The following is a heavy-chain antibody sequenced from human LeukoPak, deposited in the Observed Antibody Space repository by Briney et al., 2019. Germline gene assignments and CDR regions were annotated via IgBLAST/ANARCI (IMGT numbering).Heavy chain of an antibody. J-gene: IGHJ4*02. CDR1: GEPFNGYY. D-gene: IGHD2-2*02. Sequence: SETLSLTCAVYGEPFNGYYWNWIRQSPGKGLEWIGEINHSGSTNYNPSLKSRVTISVDTSKNPFSLKLNSVTAADTAVYYCASRYFCSSTSCYTFDYWGQGTLVTVSS. CDR2: INHSGST. V-gene: IGHV4-34*01. CDR3: ASRYFCSSTSCYTFDY.